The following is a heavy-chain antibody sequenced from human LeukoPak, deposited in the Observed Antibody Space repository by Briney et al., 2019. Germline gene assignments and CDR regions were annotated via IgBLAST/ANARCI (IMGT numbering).Heavy chain of an antibody. CDR1: GGSMSSYY. V-gene: IGHV4-59*01. J-gene: IGHJ4*02. CDR2: IYYSGST. CDR3: AREGGPYRPLDY. Sequence: KPSETLSLTCTVSGGSMSSYYWSWIRQPPGKGLEWIGNIYYSGSTNYNPSLKSRVTISVDTSKKQFSLKLSSVTAADTAVYYCAREGGPYRPLDYSGQGTLVTVAS.